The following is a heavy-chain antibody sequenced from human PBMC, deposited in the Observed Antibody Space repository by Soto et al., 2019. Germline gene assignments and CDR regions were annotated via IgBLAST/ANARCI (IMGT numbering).Heavy chain of an antibody. D-gene: IGHD2-2*02. J-gene: IGHJ6*02. CDR1: GDSITSYN. CDR3: ASVTRTCISTSCYRYYYGMDV. Sequence: SETLSLTCTVSGDSITSYNWNWLRQPPGKALEWIGYVYSSGSTNYNPSLKSRVTISVDTSRNQFSLKVNSVTAADTAVYYCASVTRTCISTSCYRYYYGMDVWGQGTTVT. V-gene: IGHV4-59*01. CDR2: VYSSGST.